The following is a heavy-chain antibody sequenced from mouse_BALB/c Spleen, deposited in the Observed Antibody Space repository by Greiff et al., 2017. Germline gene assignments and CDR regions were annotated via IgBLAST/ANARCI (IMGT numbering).Heavy chain of an antibody. CDR3: ARLEGNPYYFDY. CDR1: GYSITSDYA. J-gene: IGHJ2*01. D-gene: IGHD2-1*01. Sequence: VQLKESGPGLVKPSQSLSLTCTVTGYSITSDYAWNWIRQFPGNKLEWMGYISYSGSTSYNPSLKSRISITRDTSKNQFFLQLNSVTTEDTATYYCARLEGNPYYFDYWGQGTTLTVSS. V-gene: IGHV3-2*02. CDR2: ISYSGST.